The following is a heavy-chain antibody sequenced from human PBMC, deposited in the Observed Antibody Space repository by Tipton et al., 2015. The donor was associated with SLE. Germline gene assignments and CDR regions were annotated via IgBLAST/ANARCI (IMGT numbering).Heavy chain of an antibody. CDR1: GASLSSFF. D-gene: IGHD3-3*01. CDR2: INHSGNT. V-gene: IGHV4-34*01. J-gene: IGHJ4*02. Sequence: LRLSCTVPGASLSSFFWAWIRQPPGKGLEWIGEINHSGNTNFNPSLGSRVTVSVDTSNNQFSLRLSSVTAADTATYYCARGGLFWSPSLVAANYFDSWGQGTLVTVSS. CDR3: ARGGLFWSPSLVAANYFDS.